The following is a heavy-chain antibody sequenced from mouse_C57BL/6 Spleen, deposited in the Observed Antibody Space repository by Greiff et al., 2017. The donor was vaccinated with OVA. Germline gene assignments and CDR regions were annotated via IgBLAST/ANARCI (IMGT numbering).Heavy chain of an antibody. CDR3: ARGVSYYAMDY. D-gene: IGHD6-2*01. J-gene: IGHJ4*01. V-gene: IGHV7-3*01. CDR1: GFTFTDYY. CDR2: IRNKANGYTT. Sequence: EVQLVESGGGLVQPGGSLSLSCAASGFTFTDYYMSWVRQPPGKALEWLGFIRNKANGYTTEYSASVKGRFTISRDNSQSILYRQMKALRAEDSATYYCARGVSYYAMDYWGQGTSVTVSS.